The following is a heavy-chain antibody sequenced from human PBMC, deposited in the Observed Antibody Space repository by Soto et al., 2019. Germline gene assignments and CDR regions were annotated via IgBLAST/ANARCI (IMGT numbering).Heavy chain of an antibody. V-gene: IGHV4-4*07. D-gene: IGHD3-9*01. Sequence: QVHLQESGPGVVKASETLSLTCSLSGGSTSGKYWSWIRQSAGKALEWIGRIYSSGRTHYNPSLGSRVSMSVAQNSFSLRLTSVTAADTAIYYCVRDFDVNTALDYWYFDLWGRGTQVSVSS. CDR1: GGSTSGKY. J-gene: IGHJ2*01. CDR3: VRDFDVNTALDYWYFDL. CDR2: IYSSGRT.